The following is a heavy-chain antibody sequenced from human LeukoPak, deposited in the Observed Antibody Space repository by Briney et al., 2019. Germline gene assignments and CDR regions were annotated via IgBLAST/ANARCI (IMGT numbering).Heavy chain of an antibody. CDR2: INYSGST. V-gene: IGHV4-31*03. Sequence: SETLSLTCTVSGGSISSGGHYWSWIRQHPGKGLEWIGYINYSGSTYYNPSLKSRISISVGTSQNQFSLKLSSVTAADTAIYYCARENPSGYYNRPIDYWGQGTLVTVSS. J-gene: IGHJ4*02. CDR3: ARENPSGYYNRPIDY. D-gene: IGHD3-22*01. CDR1: GGSISSGGHY.